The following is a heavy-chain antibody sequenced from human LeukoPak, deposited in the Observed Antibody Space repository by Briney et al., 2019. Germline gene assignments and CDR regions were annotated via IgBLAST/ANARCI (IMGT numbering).Heavy chain of an antibody. CDR2: ISYDGSNK. CDR1: GFTFSSYA. CDR3: ASSRRKRWESNWFDL. Sequence: GGSLRLSCAASGFTFSSYAMHWVRQAPGKGLEWVAVISYDGSNKYYADSVKGRFTISRDNSKNTLYLQMNSLRAEDTAVYYFASSRRKRWESNWFDLWGQGTLVTVSS. J-gene: IGHJ5*02. D-gene: IGHD1-26*01. V-gene: IGHV3-30-3*01.